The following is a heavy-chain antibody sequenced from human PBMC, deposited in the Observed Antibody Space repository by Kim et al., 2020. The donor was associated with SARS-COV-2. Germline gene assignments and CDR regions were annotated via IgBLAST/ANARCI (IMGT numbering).Heavy chain of an antibody. D-gene: IGHD3-9*01. CDR3: ASGDYDILTGYYIG. Sequence: AESVKGRFTISRDNAKNSLYLQMNSLRAEDTAVYYCASGDYDILTGYYIGWGQGTLVTVSS. V-gene: IGHV3-21*01. J-gene: IGHJ4*02.